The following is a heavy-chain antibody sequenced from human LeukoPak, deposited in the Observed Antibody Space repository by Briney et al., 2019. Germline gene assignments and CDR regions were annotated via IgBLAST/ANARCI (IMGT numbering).Heavy chain of an antibody. CDR3: AKLNTASDY. CDR2: ITNSGDST. V-gene: IGHV3-23*01. D-gene: IGHD5-18*01. J-gene: IGHJ4*02. Sequence: GGSLRLSCVVSGFTFSSKAMSWVRQAPGKGLEWVSGITNSGDSTYCADSVKGRFTISRDNSKNTLYLQMNSLRAEDTAVYYCAKLNTASDYWGQGTLVTVSS. CDR1: GFTFSSKA.